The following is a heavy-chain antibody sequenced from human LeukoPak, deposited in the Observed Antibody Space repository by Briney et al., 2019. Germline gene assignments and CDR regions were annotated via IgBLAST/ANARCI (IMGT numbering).Heavy chain of an antibody. CDR1: GFTFSSYA. Sequence: GGSLRLSCAASGFTFSSYAMSWVRQGPGKGLEWVSAIRPDRDRTYYANSVRGRFTISRDNSKDTVYLQINGLRVEDTAVYYCAREQSGNRGWYTVDYWGQGTLVTVSS. V-gene: IGHV3-23*01. D-gene: IGHD6-19*01. CDR2: IRPDRDRT. J-gene: IGHJ4*02. CDR3: AREQSGNRGWYTVDY.